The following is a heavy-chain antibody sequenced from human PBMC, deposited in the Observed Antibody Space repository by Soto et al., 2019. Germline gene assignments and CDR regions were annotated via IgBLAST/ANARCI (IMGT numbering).Heavy chain of an antibody. Sequence: QVQLAQSGAEVKKPGASVKVSCQAYGYTFTNFDINWVRLAPGQGLEWVGRISPYNGDTNSAQKFQDRVSMTTDTSTTTAYMELRNLRSDDTSVYYCAREPPDYLGQGTLVTVSS. CDR1: GYTFTNFD. CDR2: ISPYNGDT. J-gene: IGHJ4*02. V-gene: IGHV1-18*01. CDR3: AREPPDY.